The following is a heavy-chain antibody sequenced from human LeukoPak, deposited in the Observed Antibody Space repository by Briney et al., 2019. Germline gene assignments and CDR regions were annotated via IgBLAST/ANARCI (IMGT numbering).Heavy chain of an antibody. V-gene: IGHV1-18*01. Sequence: ASVKVSCTASGYTFTSYGISWVRQAPGQGLEWMGWISAYNGNTNYAQKLQGRVTMTTDTSTSTAYMELRSLRSDDTAVHYCARDPRRRIAAAGTGDAFDIWGQGTMVTVSS. CDR1: GYTFTSYG. D-gene: IGHD6-13*01. CDR3: ARDPRRRIAAAGTGDAFDI. J-gene: IGHJ3*02. CDR2: ISAYNGNT.